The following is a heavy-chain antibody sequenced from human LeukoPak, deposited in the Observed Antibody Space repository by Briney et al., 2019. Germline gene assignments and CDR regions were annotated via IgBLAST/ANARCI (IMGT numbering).Heavy chain of an antibody. D-gene: IGHD2/OR15-2a*01. CDR2: ISASGSNT. Sequence: PGGSLRLSCAASGFTFTNYAMSWVRQAPGKGLEWVSAISASGSNTYYADSVRGRFTFSRDNSKNTLYLQMNSLRAEDTAVYYCAKDLSSLPNWYFDRWGRGTLVTVSS. J-gene: IGHJ2*01. CDR3: AKDLSSLPNWYFDR. V-gene: IGHV3-23*01. CDR1: GFTFTNYA.